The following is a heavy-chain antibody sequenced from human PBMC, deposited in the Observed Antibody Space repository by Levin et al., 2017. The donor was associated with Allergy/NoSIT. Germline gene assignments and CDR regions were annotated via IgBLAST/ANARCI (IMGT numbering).Heavy chain of an antibody. Sequence: ASVKVSCKASGYTFSAYYIHWVRQAPGQGLEWMGWVNPNGGTKYAQKFQGRVTMTSNTSISTAYMELTSLKSDDTAVYFCARARLDPWGQGTLVTVSS. CDR2: VNPNGGT. CDR3: ARARLDP. CDR1: GYTFSAYY. J-gene: IGHJ5*02. V-gene: IGHV1-2*02.